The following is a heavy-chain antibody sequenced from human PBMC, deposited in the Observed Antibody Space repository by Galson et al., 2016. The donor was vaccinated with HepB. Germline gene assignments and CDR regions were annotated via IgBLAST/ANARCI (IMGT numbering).Heavy chain of an antibody. Sequence: SLRLSCAASGFAFSSYWMHWVRQAPGKGLVWVSHTNSDGSNTYYADSVKGRFTISRDNAKNTLYLQMDSLRAEDTAVYYCVKYYDDRSGYSYWGQGTLVTVAS. D-gene: IGHD3-22*01. J-gene: IGHJ4*02. CDR2: TNSDGSNT. V-gene: IGHV3-74*01. CDR3: VKYYDDRSGYSY. CDR1: GFAFSSYW.